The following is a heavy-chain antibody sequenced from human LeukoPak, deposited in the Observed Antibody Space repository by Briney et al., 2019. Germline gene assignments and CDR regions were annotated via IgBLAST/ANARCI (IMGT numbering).Heavy chain of an antibody. V-gene: IGHV4-31*03. J-gene: IGHJ4*02. CDR2: IYYSGST. Sequence: SQTLSLTCTVSGGSISSGGYYWSWIRQHPGKGLEWIGYIYYSGSTYYNPSLKSRVTISVDTSKNQFSLKLSSVTAADTAVYYCARGRGRKNYYDSSGYYGPPFDYWGQGTLVTVSS. CDR1: GGSISSGGYY. CDR3: ARGRGRKNYYDSSGYYGPPFDY. D-gene: IGHD3-22*01.